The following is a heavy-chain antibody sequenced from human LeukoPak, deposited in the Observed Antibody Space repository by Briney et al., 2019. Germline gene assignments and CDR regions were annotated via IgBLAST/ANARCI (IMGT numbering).Heavy chain of an antibody. V-gene: IGHV6-1*01. CDR1: GDSVSSISGA. CDR2: TYYRSKWYY. Sequence: SQTHSLTCAISGDSVSSISGAWNWIRQSPSRGLEWLGRTYYRSKWYYEYAVSVKSRINISPDTSKNQFSLQLTSVTPEDTAVYYCSLARSEYHYGMDVWGQGTTVTVSS. J-gene: IGHJ6*02. CDR3: SLARSEYHYGMDV.